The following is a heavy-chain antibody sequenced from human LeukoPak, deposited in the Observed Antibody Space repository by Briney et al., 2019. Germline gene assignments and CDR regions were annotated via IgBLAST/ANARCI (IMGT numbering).Heavy chain of an antibody. V-gene: IGHV3-21*01. CDR1: GFTFSTYS. J-gene: IGHJ6*04. D-gene: IGHD3-10*02. CDR2: ITSSSTYT. Sequence: GGSLRLSCAASGFTFSTYSMNWVRQAPGKGLEWVSFITSSSTYTYYADSLKGRFTISRDNAKNSLYLQMNSLRAEDTAVYYCAELGITMIGGVWGKGTTVTISS. CDR3: AELGITMIGGV.